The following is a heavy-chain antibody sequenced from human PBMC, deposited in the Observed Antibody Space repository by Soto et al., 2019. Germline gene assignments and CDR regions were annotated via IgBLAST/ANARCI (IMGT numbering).Heavy chain of an antibody. J-gene: IGHJ4*02. V-gene: IGHV2-5*02. CDR3: AHGSCSSADCYPNPYLDY. CDR1: GFSLSTTAEG. CDR2: IYWDDDE. Sequence: QITLKESGPTLVKPTQTLTLTCTFSGFSLSTTAEGVGWIRQPPGKALEWLALIYWDDDERYSPSLKSRLTITKDTSKIQVVRTMTNVDPVDTATYYCAHGSCSSADCYPNPYLDYWGQGILVTVSS. D-gene: IGHD2-2*01.